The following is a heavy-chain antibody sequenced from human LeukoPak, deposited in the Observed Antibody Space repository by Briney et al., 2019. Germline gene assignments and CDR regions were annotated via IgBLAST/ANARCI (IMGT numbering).Heavy chain of an antibody. Sequence: GGSLRLSCAASGFTFRSYEMSWVRQAPGKGLEWVSYISSSGSTVYYADSVKGRFTISRDNAKNSLYLQMNSLRAEDTAVYYCARDLWVVVPGVLDYVMDVWGQGTTVTVSS. CDR1: GFTFRSYE. CDR2: ISSSGSTV. J-gene: IGHJ6*02. V-gene: IGHV3-48*03. D-gene: IGHD2-2*01. CDR3: ARDLWVVVPGVLDYVMDV.